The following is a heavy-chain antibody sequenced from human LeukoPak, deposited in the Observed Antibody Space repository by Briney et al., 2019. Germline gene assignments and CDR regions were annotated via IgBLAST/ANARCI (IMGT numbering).Heavy chain of an antibody. J-gene: IGHJ4*02. CDR2: IWYDGSNK. D-gene: IGHD3-22*01. Sequence: GGSLRLSCAASGFTFSTYAMHWVRQAPGKGLEWVAVIWYDGSNKYYADSVKGRFTISRDNSKNTLYLQMNSLRAEDTAVYYCARESYYDSSGPLFGYWGQGTLVTVSS. V-gene: IGHV3-33*08. CDR1: GFTFSTYA. CDR3: ARESYYDSSGPLFGY.